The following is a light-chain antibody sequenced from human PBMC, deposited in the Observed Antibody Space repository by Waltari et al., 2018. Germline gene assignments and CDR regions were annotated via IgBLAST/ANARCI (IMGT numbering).Light chain of an antibody. CDR1: SSDVGGYNY. CDR3: CSYAGSYTYV. Sequence: QSALTQPRSVSGSPGQSVTISCTGTSSDVGGYNYVPRYQQHPGKAPKLMIDDVSKRPSGVPDRFSGSKSGNTASLTISGLQAEDEADYYCCSYAGSYTYVFGTGTKVTVL. V-gene: IGLV2-11*01. J-gene: IGLJ1*01. CDR2: DVS.